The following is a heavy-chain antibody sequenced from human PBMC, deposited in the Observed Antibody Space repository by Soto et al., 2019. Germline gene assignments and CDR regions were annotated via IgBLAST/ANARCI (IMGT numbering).Heavy chain of an antibody. CDR2: ISSSTGYT. V-gene: IGHV3-21*02. Sequence: EVQLVESGGGLVKPGGSLRLSCAASGFTFSSYSMNWVRQAPGKGLEWVSYISSSTGYTYYADSVKGRFTISRDNAKNSLYLQMNSLRAEDTAVYYCERDRGCSGGSCYSKGRDVWGQGTTVTVSS. D-gene: IGHD2-15*01. CDR3: ERDRGCSGGSCYSKGRDV. CDR1: GFTFSSYS. J-gene: IGHJ6*02.